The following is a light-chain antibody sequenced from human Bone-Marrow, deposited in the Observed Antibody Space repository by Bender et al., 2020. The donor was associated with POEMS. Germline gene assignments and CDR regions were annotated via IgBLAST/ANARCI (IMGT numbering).Light chain of an antibody. CDR2: KDD. Sequence: DDLTQPPSVSVSPGQTARITCSADAMPKQYAYWYQQKPGQAPVLLIYKDDEAPSGSPARFSGSSSGTTAPWAISGVQGEGEADYYCQSADSGDTSYVCGPGPKVTAL. V-gene: IGLV3-25*03. CDR3: QSADSGDTSYV. CDR1: AMPKQY. J-gene: IGLJ1*01.